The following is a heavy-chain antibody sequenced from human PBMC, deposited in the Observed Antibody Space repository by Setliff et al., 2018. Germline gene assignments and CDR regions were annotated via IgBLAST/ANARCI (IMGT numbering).Heavy chain of an antibody. J-gene: IGHJ4*02. CDR3: AREALQRAGLYFFDI. CDR1: GGTFNTYG. CDR2: IIPIIGEP. V-gene: IGHV1-69*13. D-gene: IGHD3-10*01. Sequence: GASVKVSCKASGGTFNTYGLSWVRQGPGQGLEWMGGIIPIIGEPNYAQKFQGRVTITADESTSTAYMELRSLKSEDTAVYYCAREALQRAGLYFFDIWGQGMLVTVSS.